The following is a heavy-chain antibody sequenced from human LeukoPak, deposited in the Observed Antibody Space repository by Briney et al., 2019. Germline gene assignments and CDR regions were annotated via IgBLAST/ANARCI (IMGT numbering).Heavy chain of an antibody. J-gene: IGHJ4*02. D-gene: IGHD3-22*01. Sequence: ASVKVSCKASGYTFTSYGISWVRQAPGQGLEWMGWISAYDGNTNYAQKLQGRVTMTTDTSTSTAYMELRSLRSDDTAVYYCARSPYYYDSSGYYMVYWGQGTLVTVSS. CDR2: ISAYDGNT. CDR1: GYTFTSYG. V-gene: IGHV1-18*01. CDR3: ARSPYYYDSSGYYMVY.